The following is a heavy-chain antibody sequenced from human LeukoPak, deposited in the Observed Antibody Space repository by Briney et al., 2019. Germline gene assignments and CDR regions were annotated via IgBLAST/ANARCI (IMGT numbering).Heavy chain of an antibody. CDR2: ISGSGGST. Sequence: GSLRLSCAASGFTFRTYAMSWVRQAPGKGLEWVSGISGSGGSTYYADSVKGRFTISRDNSKNTLYLQMNSLRAEDTAVYYCAKAHYDILTGYPFDYWGQGTLVTVSS. D-gene: IGHD3-9*01. CDR3: AKAHYDILTGYPFDY. V-gene: IGHV3-23*01. CDR1: GFTFRTYA. J-gene: IGHJ4*02.